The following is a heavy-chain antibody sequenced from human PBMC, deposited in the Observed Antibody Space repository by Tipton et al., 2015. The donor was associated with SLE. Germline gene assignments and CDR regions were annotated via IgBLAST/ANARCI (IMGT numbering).Heavy chain of an antibody. CDR2: INSDGSDT. D-gene: IGHD3-22*01. V-gene: IGHV3-74*01. J-gene: IGHJ4*02. Sequence: SLRLSCAASGFSFSVYWMHWVRQVPGKGLVWVSRINSDGSDTTYADSVKGRFTTSRDNAKNSLYLQMNSLGVEDTAIYYCARGWQYSDSSGSCDSWGQGTLVTVSS. CDR3: ARGWQYSDSSGSCDS. CDR1: GFSFSVYW.